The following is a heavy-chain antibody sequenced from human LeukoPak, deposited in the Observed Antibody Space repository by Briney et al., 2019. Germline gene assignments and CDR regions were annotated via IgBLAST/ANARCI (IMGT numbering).Heavy chain of an antibody. J-gene: IGHJ4*02. CDR1: GVSVGSAGYY. CDR2: IYYISNT. Sequence: PSETLSLTCSDSGVSVGSAGYYWSWIRQPPGGGLEWIGYIYYISNTNYNPSLKSRVTMSLNPSGNQFSLKLDSVTAADTAMYYCARTQSQSGSYRYYFGYWGQGTLVTVSS. CDR3: ARTQSQSGSYRYYFGY. V-gene: IGHV4-61*08. D-gene: IGHD1-26*01.